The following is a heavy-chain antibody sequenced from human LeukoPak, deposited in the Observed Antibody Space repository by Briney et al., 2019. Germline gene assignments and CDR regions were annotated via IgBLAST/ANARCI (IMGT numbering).Heavy chain of an antibody. J-gene: IGHJ4*02. D-gene: IGHD6-13*01. Sequence: PSETLSLTCAVYGGSFSGYYWSWIRQPPGKGLEWIGEINHSGSTNYNPSLKSRVTISVDTSKNQFSLKLSSVTAADTAVYYCARGDDYSGSWYYFDYWGQGTLVTVSS. CDR3: ARGDDYSGSWYYFDY. CDR2: INHSGST. CDR1: GGSFSGYY. V-gene: IGHV4-34*01.